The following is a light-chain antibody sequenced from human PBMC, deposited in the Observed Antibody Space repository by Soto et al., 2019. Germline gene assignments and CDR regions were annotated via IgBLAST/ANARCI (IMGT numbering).Light chain of an antibody. CDR2: DVS. V-gene: IGLV2-14*03. J-gene: IGLJ2*01. Sequence: QSALTQPASVSGSPGQSITISCTGTSSDVGGYNYVSWYQQHPDKAPKLIIYDVSNRPSGVSNRFSGSKSGNTASLTISGLQAEDEADYYSSSYTSSTTGVVFGGGTKLTVL. CDR3: SSYTSSTTGVV. CDR1: SSDVGGYNY.